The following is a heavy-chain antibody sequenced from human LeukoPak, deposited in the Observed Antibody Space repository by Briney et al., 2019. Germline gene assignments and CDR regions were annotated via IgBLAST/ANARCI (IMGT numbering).Heavy chain of an antibody. J-gene: IGHJ4*02. CDR3: ARAGSLWFGETYFGY. D-gene: IGHD3-10*01. V-gene: IGHV4-59*01. CDR1: GGSISSYY. CDR2: IYYSGST. Sequence: SETLSLTCTVSGGSISSYYWSWIRQPPGKGLEWIGYIYYSGSTNYNPSLKSRVTISVDTSKNQFSLKLSSVTAADTAVYYCARAGSLWFGETYFGYWGQGTLVTVSS.